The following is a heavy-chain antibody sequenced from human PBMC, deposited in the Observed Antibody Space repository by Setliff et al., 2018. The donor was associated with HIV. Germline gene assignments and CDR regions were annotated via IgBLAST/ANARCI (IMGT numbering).Heavy chain of an antibody. D-gene: IGHD6-6*01. J-gene: IGHJ2*01. Sequence: SETLSLTCTVSGDSFNNYHWSWIRQPPGEGLEFLGFFHYRGSPIYNPSLKSRVKISVDASKNQFSLNLTSVTAADTAVYYCARSVARDYWYFGHWGRGTLVTVSS. CDR3: ARSVARDYWYFGH. CDR1: GDSFNNYH. V-gene: IGHV4-59*01. CDR2: FHYRGSP.